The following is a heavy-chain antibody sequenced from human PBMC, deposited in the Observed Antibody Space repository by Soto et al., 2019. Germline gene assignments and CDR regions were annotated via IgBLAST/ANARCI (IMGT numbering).Heavy chain of an antibody. CDR1: GGSFSGYY. J-gene: IGHJ4*02. CDR3: ARAVTSMPY. V-gene: IGHV4-34*01. D-gene: IGHD2-2*01. CDR2: INHSGST. Sequence: SETLSLTCAVYGGSFSGYYWSWIRQPPGKGLEWIGEINHSGSTNYNPSLKSRVTISVDTSKNTLYLQMNSLRAEDTAVYYCARAVTSMPYWGQGTLVTVSS.